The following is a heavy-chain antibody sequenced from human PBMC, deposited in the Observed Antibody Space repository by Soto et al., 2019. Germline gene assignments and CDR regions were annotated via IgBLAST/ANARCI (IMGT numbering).Heavy chain of an antibody. CDR1: GYNLTELS. J-gene: IGHJ6*02. CDR2: FDPEDGET. Sequence: ASVNVSCNVSGYNLTELSMHCVRHAPGKGLEWMGGFDPEDGETIYAQKFQGRVTMTEDTSTDTAYMELSSLRSEDTAVYYCATDIQVFGVARMDVWGQGTTVTVSS. CDR3: ATDIQVFGVARMDV. D-gene: IGHD3-3*01. V-gene: IGHV1-24*01.